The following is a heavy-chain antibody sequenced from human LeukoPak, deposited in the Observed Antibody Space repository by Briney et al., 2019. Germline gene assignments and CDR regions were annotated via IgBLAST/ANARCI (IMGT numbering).Heavy chain of an antibody. V-gene: IGHV4-59*08. CDR3: ARPDTIFRKDAFDI. J-gene: IGHJ3*02. Sequence: SETLSLTCTVSGGSISSYYWSWIRQPPGKGLEWIGYIYYSGSTNYNPSLKSRVTISVDTSKNQFSLKLSSVTAEDTAVYYCARPDTIFRKDAFDIWGQGTMVTVSS. CDR1: GGSISSYY. D-gene: IGHD3-9*01. CDR2: IYYSGST.